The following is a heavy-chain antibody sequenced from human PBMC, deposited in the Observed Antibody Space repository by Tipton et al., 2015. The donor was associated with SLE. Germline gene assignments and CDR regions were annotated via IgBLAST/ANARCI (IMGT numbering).Heavy chain of an antibody. CDR3: AKDLELRGY. V-gene: IGHV3-9*01. J-gene: IGHJ4*02. CDR1: GFTFDDYA. CDR2: ISWNSGSI. D-gene: IGHD1-7*01. Sequence: SLRLSCAASGFTFDDYAMHWVRQAPGKGLEWVSGISWNSGSIGYADSVRGRFTISRDNAKNTLYLQMNSLRAEDTAVYYCAKDLELRGYWGQGTLVTVSS.